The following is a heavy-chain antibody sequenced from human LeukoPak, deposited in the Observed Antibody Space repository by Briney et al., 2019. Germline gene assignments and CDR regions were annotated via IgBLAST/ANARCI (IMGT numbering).Heavy chain of an antibody. V-gene: IGHV1-8*01. J-gene: IGHJ4*02. D-gene: IGHD3-9*01. CDR1: GYTFTSYD. CDR2: MNPNSGNT. Sequence: ASVKVSCKASGYTFTSYDINWVRQATGQGLAWMGWMNPNSGNTGYAQKFQGRVTMTRNTSISTAYMELSSLRSEDTAVYYCARGSQYYDILTGYFRYPPDYWGQGTLVTVSS. CDR3: ARGSQYYDILTGYFRYPPDY.